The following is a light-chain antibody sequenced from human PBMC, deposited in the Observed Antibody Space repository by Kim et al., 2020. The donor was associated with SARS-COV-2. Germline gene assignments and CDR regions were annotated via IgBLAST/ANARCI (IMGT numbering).Light chain of an antibody. V-gene: IGLV3-19*01. CDR2: GKN. Sequence: VALGQTVRITCQGDSIRSYSATWYQQKPGQAPIVVIYGKNNRPSGIPDRFSGSSSGNTASLTITGTQAGDEADYYCNSRDSNDNVVFGGGTQLTVL. J-gene: IGLJ2*01. CDR3: NSRDSNDNVV. CDR1: SIRSYS.